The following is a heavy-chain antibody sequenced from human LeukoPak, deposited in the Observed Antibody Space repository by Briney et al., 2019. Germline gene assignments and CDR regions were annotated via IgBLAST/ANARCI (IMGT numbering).Heavy chain of an antibody. CDR3: APDLRGSAWSLDY. CDR2: ISDSGGIT. CDR1: GFFFSSYA. V-gene: IGHV3-23*01. D-gene: IGHD6-13*01. Sequence: GGSLRLSCAASGFFFSSYAMSWVRQAPGKGLEWVSLISDSGGITSYAGSVKGRFTMSRDNSKNTMYLQMNSLRTEDTAVYYCAPDLRGSAWSLDYWGQGTLVTVSS. J-gene: IGHJ4*02.